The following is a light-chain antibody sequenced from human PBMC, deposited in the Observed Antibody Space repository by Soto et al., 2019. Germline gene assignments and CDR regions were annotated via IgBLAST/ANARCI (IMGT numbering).Light chain of an antibody. CDR1: QSISSW. V-gene: IGKV1-5*03. CDR3: QQYNSYPFT. J-gene: IGKJ3*01. CDR2: MAS. Sequence: DIQMTQSPSTLSASVGDRVTITCRASQSISSWLAWYQQKPGKAPKLLIYMASSLESGVPSRFSGSGSGTEFSLTISSLHPDDFATYYCQQYNSYPFTSGPGTKVDIK.